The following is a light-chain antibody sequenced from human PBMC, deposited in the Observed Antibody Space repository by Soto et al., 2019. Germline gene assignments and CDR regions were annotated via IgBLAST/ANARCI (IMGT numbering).Light chain of an antibody. CDR3: QQYSSLLS. Sequence: DIQMTQSPSSLSASVGDRVTIACQSSHDVSWNLNWFQQKPGEAPKLLIYDASNLEGGVPSRFSGSGSGTDFTRTSSSLQPEDVAIYYCQQYSSLLSFGGGTEVDLK. V-gene: IGKV1-33*01. CDR1: HDVSWN. J-gene: IGKJ4*01. CDR2: DAS.